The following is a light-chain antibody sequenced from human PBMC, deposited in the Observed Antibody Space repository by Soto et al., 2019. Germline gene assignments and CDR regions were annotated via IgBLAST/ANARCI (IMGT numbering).Light chain of an antibody. V-gene: IGLV1-51*01. CDR3: GSWDSSLSAYD. J-gene: IGLJ1*01. CDR1: ISNIGGNS. Sequence: QSVLTEPASSSGTPGQKVTISCSGSISNIGGNSVSWYQQLPGTAPKLLIYDDNKRPSGIPDRFSGSKSGTSATLGITGFQTGDEADYYCGSWDSSLSAYDFGTGTKVTVL. CDR2: DDN.